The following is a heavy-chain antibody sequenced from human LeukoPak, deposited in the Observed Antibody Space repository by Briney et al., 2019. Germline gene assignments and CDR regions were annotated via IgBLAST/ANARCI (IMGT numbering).Heavy chain of an antibody. CDR2: ISAYNGNT. J-gene: IGHJ4*02. V-gene: IGHV1-18*01. Sequence: ASVKVSCKASDYTFTNYGISWVRQAPGQGLEWMGWISAYNGNTNYAQKFQGRVTMTTDTSTSTAYMELRSLRSGDTAMYYCARDRTHYYDSSGYYSRWEYWGQGTLVTVSS. CDR1: DYTFTNYG. CDR3: ARDRTHYYDSSGYYSRWEY. D-gene: IGHD3-22*01.